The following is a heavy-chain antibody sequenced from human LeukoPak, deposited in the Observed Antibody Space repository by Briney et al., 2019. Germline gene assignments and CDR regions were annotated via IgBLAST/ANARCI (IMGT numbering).Heavy chain of an antibody. V-gene: IGHV3-30*01. J-gene: IGHJ4*02. CDR1: GFTFSSYA. CDR2: ISYDGSNK. D-gene: IGHD6-19*01. CDR3: ARSWLPEYYFDY. Sequence: GGSLRLSYAASGFTFSSYAMHWVRQAPGKGLEWVAVISYDGSNKYYADSVKGRFTISRDNSKNTLYLQMNSLRAEDTAVYYCARSWLPEYYFDYGGQGTLVTVSS.